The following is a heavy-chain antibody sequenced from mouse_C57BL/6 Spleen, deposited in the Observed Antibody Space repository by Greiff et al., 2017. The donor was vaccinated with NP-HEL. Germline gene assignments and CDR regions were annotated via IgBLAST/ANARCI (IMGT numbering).Heavy chain of an antibody. CDR1: GYTFTDYE. CDR2: IDPETGGT. CDR3: TRDLITTVVAHFDY. Sequence: VQLQQSGAELVRPGASVTLSCKASGYTFTDYEMHWVKQTPVHGLEWIGAIDPETGGTAYNQKFKGKAILTADKSSSTAYMELRSLTSEDSAVYYCTRDLITTVVAHFDYWGQGTTLTVSS. J-gene: IGHJ2*01. V-gene: IGHV1-15*01. D-gene: IGHD1-1*01.